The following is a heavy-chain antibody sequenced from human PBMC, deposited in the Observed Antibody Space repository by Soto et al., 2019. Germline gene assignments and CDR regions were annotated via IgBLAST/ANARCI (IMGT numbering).Heavy chain of an antibody. V-gene: IGHV3-30-3*01. D-gene: IGHD5-18*01. J-gene: IGHJ6*02. CDR1: GFTFSSYA. CDR2: ISYDGSNK. Sequence: QVQLVESGGGVVQPGRSLRLSCAASGFTFSSYARHWVRQAPGKGREWVAVISYDGSNKYYADSVKGRLTISRDNSKKTQELQMNSLRAEDTAVYYCARDKQLWTTDYYSGMDVWGQGTTVTVSS. CDR3: ARDKQLWTTDYYSGMDV.